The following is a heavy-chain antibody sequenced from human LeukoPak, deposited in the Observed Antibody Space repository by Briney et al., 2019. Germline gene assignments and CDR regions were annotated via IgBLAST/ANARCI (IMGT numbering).Heavy chain of an antibody. D-gene: IGHD4-23*01. Sequence: GGSLRLSCAASGFTVSSNYMSWVRQAPGKGLEWVSVIYSGGSTYYADSVRGRFTISRDNSKNTLYLQMNSLRAEDTAVYYCAKAYDYGGTNWFDPWGQGTLVTVSS. CDR2: IYSGGST. V-gene: IGHV3-53*01. J-gene: IGHJ5*02. CDR1: GFTVSSNY. CDR3: AKAYDYGGTNWFDP.